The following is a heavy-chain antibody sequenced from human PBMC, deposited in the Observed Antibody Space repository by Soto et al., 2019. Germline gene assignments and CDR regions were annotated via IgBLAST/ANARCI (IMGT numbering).Heavy chain of an antibody. CDR1: GGSISSGDYY. J-gene: IGHJ4*02. CDR3: ARGGDSSGYYYFFTY. Sequence: PSETLSLTCTVSGGSISSGDYYWSWIRQPPGKGLEWIGYIYYSGSTYYNPSLKSRVTISVDTSKNQFSLKLSSVTAADTAVYYCARGGDSSGYYYFFTYWGQGTLVTDSS. CDR2: IYYSGST. D-gene: IGHD3-22*01. V-gene: IGHV4-30-4*01.